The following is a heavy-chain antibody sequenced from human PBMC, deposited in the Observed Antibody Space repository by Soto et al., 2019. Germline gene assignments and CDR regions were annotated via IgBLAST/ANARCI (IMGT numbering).Heavy chain of an antibody. J-gene: IGHJ4*02. Sequence: QVQLVQSGAEVKKPGSSVKVSCKASGGTFSSYAISWVRQAPGQGLEWMGGIIPIFGTENYAQTVQGRATINTDDSASSAYIALSSLGSEDTAVHYCAREPIAAAGLGPDYWGQGTLVTVPS. D-gene: IGHD6-13*01. CDR3: AREPIAAAGLGPDY. CDR2: IIPIFGTE. V-gene: IGHV1-69*01. CDR1: GGTFSSYA.